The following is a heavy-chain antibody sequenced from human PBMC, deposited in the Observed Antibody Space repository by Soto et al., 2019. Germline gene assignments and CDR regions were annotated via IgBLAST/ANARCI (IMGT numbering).Heavy chain of an antibody. Sequence: QVQLVQSGAELKKPGDSVRVSCTASGYSLSHFAMHWVRQAPGQSLEWMGWIDGGNGNTKYSQKSQGRVTIKRDTYASTVDLELSSLTSEDTAVYYCARGILDRRRHLDFWGQGTLAIVSS. CDR2: IDGGNGNT. CDR1: GYSLSHFA. CDR3: ARGILDRRRHLDF. V-gene: IGHV1-3*01. J-gene: IGHJ4*02.